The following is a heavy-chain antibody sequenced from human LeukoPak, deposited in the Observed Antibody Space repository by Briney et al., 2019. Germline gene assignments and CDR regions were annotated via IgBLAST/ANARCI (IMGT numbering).Heavy chain of an antibody. J-gene: IGHJ4*02. V-gene: IGHV4-4*02. CDR3: AREGGFYRPLDY. D-gene: IGHD3-3*01. Sequence: SGTLSLTCGVSGGSVINTNWWTWVRQPPGKGLEWIGEVHLDGRTNYNPSLESRLTMSVDVSENQVSLKLTSVTAADTAVYYCAREGGFYRPLDYSGQGALVTVSS. CDR1: GGSVINTNW. CDR2: VHLDGRT.